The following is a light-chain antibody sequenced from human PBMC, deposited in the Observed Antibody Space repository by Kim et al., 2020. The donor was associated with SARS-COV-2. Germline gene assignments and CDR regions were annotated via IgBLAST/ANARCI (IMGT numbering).Light chain of an antibody. J-gene: IGLJ3*02. V-gene: IGLV4-69*01. CDR1: SGHSRYA. CDR3: QTWGTGIQV. CDR2: VNGDGSH. Sequence: QLVLTQSPSASASLGASVKLTCTLSSGHSRYAIAWHQQQPEKGPRFLMKVNGDGSHSKGDGIPDRFSGSSSGAERYLTISSLQSEDEADYYCQTWGTGIQVFGGGTKLTVL.